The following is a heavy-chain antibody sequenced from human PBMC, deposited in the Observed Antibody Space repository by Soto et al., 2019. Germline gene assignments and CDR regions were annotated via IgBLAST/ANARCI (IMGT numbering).Heavy chain of an antibody. CDR2: IFYSGST. V-gene: IGHV4-59*01. CDR1: GASISDYY. Sequence: SETLSLTCTVSGASISDYYWSWIRQTPGKGLEWIGYIFYSGSTKYNPSLTSRVTVSADTSKNQFSLKLSSVTAADTAVYYCARVGGVPLGAFDIWGQGTMVTVSS. CDR3: ARVGGVPLGAFDI. J-gene: IGHJ3*02. D-gene: IGHD3-16*01.